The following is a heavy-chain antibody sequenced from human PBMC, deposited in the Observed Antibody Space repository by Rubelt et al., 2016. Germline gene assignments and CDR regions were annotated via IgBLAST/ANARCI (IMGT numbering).Heavy chain of an antibody. J-gene: IGHJ4*02. CDR3: ARRGYSYGYRDYFDY. Sequence: GQGLEWVSSISGTGDDSYYADSVRGRLTISRDNSKSTIYLQMNSLRAEDTAVYYCARRGYSYGYRDYFDYWGQGTLVTVSS. CDR2: ISGTGDDS. D-gene: IGHD5-18*01. V-gene: IGHV3-23*01.